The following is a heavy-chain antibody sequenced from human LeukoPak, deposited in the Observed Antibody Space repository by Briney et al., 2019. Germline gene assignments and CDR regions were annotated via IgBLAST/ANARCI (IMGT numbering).Heavy chain of an antibody. V-gene: IGHV3-9*01. Sequence: PGRSLRLSCAASGFTFDDYAMHWVRQAPGKGLEWVSGISWNSGSIGYADSVKARFTISRDNAKNSLYLQMNSLRAEDTALYYCAKDRRRYDSSGYYLFDYWGQGTLVTVSS. CDR1: GFTFDDYA. CDR3: AKDRRRYDSSGYYLFDY. J-gene: IGHJ4*02. CDR2: ISWNSGSI. D-gene: IGHD3-22*01.